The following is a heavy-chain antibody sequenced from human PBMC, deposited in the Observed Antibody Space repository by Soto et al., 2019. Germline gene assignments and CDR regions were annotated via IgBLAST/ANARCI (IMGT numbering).Heavy chain of an antibody. CDR1: GFTFSSYA. D-gene: IGHD6-13*01. CDR3: AKGFGSSWYDY. V-gene: IGHV3-30*18. CDR2: ISYDGSNK. J-gene: IGHJ4*02. Sequence: EGSLRLSCAASGFTFSSYAMSWVRQAPGKGLEWVAVISYDGSNKYYADSVKGRFTISRDNSKNTLYLQMNSLRAEDTAVYYCAKGFGSSWYDYWGQGTLVTVSS.